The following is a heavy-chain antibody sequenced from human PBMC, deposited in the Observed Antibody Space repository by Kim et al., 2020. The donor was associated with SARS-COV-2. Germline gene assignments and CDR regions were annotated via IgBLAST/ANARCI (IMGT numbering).Heavy chain of an antibody. Sequence: ASVKVSCKASGYTFTSYAMHWVRQAPGQRLEWMGWINAGNGNAKYSQKFQGRVTITRDTSASTAYMELSSLRSEDTAVYYCARRPGIAAAGPNDYWGQGTLVTVSS. CDR1: GYTFTSYA. J-gene: IGHJ4*02. V-gene: IGHV1-3*01. CDR2: INAGNGNA. D-gene: IGHD6-13*01. CDR3: ARRPGIAAAGPNDY.